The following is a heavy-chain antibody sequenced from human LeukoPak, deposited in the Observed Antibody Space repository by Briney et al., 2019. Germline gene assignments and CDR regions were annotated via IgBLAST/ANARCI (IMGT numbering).Heavy chain of an antibody. J-gene: IGHJ4*02. CDR2: ISSSGSTI. Sequence: GGSLRLSCAASGFTVSSNYMRWVRQAPGKGLEWVSYISSSGSTIYYADSVKGRFTISRDNAKNSLYLQMNSLRAEDTAVYYCARTNDYGDGASDYWGQGTLVTVSS. CDR3: ARTNDYGDGASDY. D-gene: IGHD4-17*01. CDR1: GFTVSSNY. V-gene: IGHV3-11*04.